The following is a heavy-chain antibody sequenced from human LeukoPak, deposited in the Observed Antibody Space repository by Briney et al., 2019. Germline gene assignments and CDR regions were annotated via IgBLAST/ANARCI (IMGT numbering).Heavy chain of an antibody. CDR1: GFTFSSYA. V-gene: IGHV3-74*01. CDR3: ATGNYYDSRGYYTFGY. Sequence: PGGSLRLSCAASGFTFSSYAMSWVRQAPGKGLEWVSLINGDGSTTNYADFVKGRFTISRDNAKNTLSLQVNSLRAEDTAVYYCATGNYYDSRGYYTFGYWGQGTLVTVSS. J-gene: IGHJ1*01. CDR2: INGDGSTT. D-gene: IGHD3-22*01.